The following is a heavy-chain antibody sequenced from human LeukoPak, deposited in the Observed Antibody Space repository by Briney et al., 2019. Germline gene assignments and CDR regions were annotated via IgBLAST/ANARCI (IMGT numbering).Heavy chain of an antibody. CDR1: GFTFSNYW. CDR2: IRGDGRDI. V-gene: IGHV3-74*01. CDR3: ARGVEMSTINEINF. D-gene: IGHD5-24*01. Sequence: PGGSLRLSCAASGFTFSNYWLHWVRQAPGKGLTWVSRIRGDGRDISYADYVMGRFTISRDNDKNTLFLQMNSLRAEDTAVYYCARGVEMSTINEINFWGPGTLVTVSS. J-gene: IGHJ4*02.